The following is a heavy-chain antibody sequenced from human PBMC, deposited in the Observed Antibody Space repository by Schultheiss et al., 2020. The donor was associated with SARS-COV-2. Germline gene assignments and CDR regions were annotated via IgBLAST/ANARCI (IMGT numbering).Heavy chain of an antibody. CDR2: ISYDGSNK. CDR1: GFTVSSNY. V-gene: IGHV3-30*03. CDR3: TTEGGGFDY. J-gene: IGHJ4*02. D-gene: IGHD3-16*01. Sequence: GGSLRLSCAASGFTVSSNYMSWVRQAPGKGLEWVAVISYDGSNKYYADSVKGRFTISRDNSKNTLYLQMNSLKTEDTAVYYCTTEGGGFDYWGQGTLVTVSS.